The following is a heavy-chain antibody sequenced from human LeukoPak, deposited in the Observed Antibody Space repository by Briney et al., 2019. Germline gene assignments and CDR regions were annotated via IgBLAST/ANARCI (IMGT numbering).Heavy chain of an antibody. CDR3: ARDQYDTWSRRGNFDS. J-gene: IGHJ4*02. D-gene: IGHD3-3*01. Sequence: ASVKVSCKASGYTFTGYYMHWVRQAPGQGLEWMGRINPNSGGTNYAQKFQGRVTMTRDTSISTAYMELSRLRSDDTAVYYCARDQYDTWSRRGNFDSWGQGTLVIVSS. V-gene: IGHV1-2*06. CDR2: INPNSGGT. CDR1: GYTFTGYY.